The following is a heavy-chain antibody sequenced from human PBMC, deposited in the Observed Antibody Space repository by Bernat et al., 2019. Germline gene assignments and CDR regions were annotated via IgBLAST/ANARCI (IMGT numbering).Heavy chain of an antibody. D-gene: IGHD6-19*01. Sequence: EVQLVESGGGLVQPGGSLRLSCAASGFTFSSYWMSWVRQAPGKGLEWVANIKQDGSEKYYVDSVKGRFTISRDNAKNSLYLQMNSLRAEDTAVYYCARDYISSGWFTAQNWFDPWGQGTLVTVSS. CDR1: GFTFSSYW. J-gene: IGHJ5*02. V-gene: IGHV3-7*04. CDR3: ARDYISSGWFTAQNWFDP. CDR2: IKQDGSEK.